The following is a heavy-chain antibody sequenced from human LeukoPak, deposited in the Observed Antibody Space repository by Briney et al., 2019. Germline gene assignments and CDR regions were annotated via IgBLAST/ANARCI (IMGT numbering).Heavy chain of an antibody. J-gene: IGHJ4*02. CDR3: SRGDPYSSGWFEIFFDY. CDR2: MSYDGINK. D-gene: IGHD6-19*01. Sequence: GGSLRLSCAASGFTFSYYAMHWVRQAPGKGLEWMAVMSYDGINKYYADSVKGRFTISRDNSKNTLYLQMNSLRAEDTAVYYCSRGDPYSSGWFEIFFDYWGQGALVTVSS. V-gene: IGHV3-30-3*01. CDR1: GFTFSYYA.